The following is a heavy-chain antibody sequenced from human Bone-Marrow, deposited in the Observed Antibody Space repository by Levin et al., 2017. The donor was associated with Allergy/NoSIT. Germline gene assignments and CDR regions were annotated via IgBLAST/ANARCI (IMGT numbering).Heavy chain of an antibody. CDR3: ARDQGLA. CDR2: ISGSGTYI. V-gene: IGHV3-21*04. Sequence: GESLKISCVASGFSLSGYSMNWVRQAPGKGLEWVSTISGSGTYINYVDSVKGRFAISRDDAKNSAYLQMNSLRDEDTAVYYCARDQGLAWGQGVLVTVSS. J-gene: IGHJ5*02. CDR1: GFSLSGYS.